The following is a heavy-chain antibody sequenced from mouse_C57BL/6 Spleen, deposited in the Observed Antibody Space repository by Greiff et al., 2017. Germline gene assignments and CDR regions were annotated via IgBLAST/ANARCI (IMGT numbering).Heavy chain of an antibody. CDR1: GYAFSSYW. J-gene: IGHJ4*01. Sequence: QVQLQQSGAELVKPGASVKISCKASGYAFSSYWMNWVKQRPGKGLEWIGQIYPGDGDTNYNGKFKGKATLTADTSSSTAYMQLSSLTSEDSAVYICARRDYYGNYFYYAMDYWGQGTSVTVSS. D-gene: IGHD2-1*01. V-gene: IGHV1-80*01. CDR2: IYPGDGDT. CDR3: ARRDYYGNYFYYAMDY.